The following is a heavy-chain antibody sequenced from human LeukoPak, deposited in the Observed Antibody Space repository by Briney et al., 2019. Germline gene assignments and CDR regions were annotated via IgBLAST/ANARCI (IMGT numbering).Heavy chain of an antibody. D-gene: IGHD3-10*01. CDR3: ARGQGSGSYLLMDY. CDR1: GFTFSSYE. Sequence: GGSLRLSCAASGFTFSSYEMNWVRQAPGKGLEWVSYISSSGDTIYYADSVKGRFSISRDNAKNSLYLQMNSLRAEDTAVYYCARGQGSGSYLLMDYWGQGTLVTVSS. V-gene: IGHV3-48*03. J-gene: IGHJ4*02. CDR2: ISSSGDTI.